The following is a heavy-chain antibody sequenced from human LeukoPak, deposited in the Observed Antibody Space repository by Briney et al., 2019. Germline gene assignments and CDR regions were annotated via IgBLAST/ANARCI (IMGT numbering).Heavy chain of an antibody. V-gene: IGHV4-61*02. Sequence: SETLSLTCTVSGGSISSGSYYWSWIRQPAGKGLEWIGRIYTSGSTNYNPSLKSRVTISVDTSKNQFSLKLSSVTAADTAVHYCARSLTIFGVGSWYFDLWGRGTLVTVSS. CDR2: IYTSGST. D-gene: IGHD3-3*01. CDR1: GGSISSGSYY. CDR3: ARSLTIFGVGSWYFDL. J-gene: IGHJ2*01.